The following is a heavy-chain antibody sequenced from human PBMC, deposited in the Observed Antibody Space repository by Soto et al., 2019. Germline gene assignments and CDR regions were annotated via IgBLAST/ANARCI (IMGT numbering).Heavy chain of an antibody. CDR2: IIPIFGTA. CDR1: GGTFSSYA. CDR3: ARVIRGYSYGFDRQYYYYGMDV. V-gene: IGHV1-69*13. D-gene: IGHD5-18*01. Sequence: ASVKVSCKASGGTFSSYAISWVRQAPGQGLEWMGGIIPIFGTANYAQKFQGRVTITADESTSTAYMELSSLRSEDTAVYYCARVIRGYSYGFDRQYYYYGMDVWGQGTTVNVSS. J-gene: IGHJ6*02.